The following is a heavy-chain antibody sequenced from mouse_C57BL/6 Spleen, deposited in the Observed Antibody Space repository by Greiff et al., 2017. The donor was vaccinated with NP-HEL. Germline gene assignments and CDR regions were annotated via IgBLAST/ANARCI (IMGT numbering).Heavy chain of an antibody. V-gene: IGHV3-6*01. Sequence: DVKLVESGPGLVKPSQSLSLTCSVTGYSITSGYYWNWIRQFPGNKLEWMGYISYDGSNNYNPSLKNRISITRDASKNQFFLKLNSVTTEDTATYYCAREGITTVVPNFDYWGQGTTLTVSS. CDR1: GYSITSGYY. CDR2: ISYDGSN. CDR3: AREGITTVVPNFDY. J-gene: IGHJ2*01. D-gene: IGHD1-1*01.